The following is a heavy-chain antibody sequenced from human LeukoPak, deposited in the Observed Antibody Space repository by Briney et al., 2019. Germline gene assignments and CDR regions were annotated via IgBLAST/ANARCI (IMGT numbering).Heavy chain of an antibody. CDR2: IFYLGST. D-gene: IGHD6-6*01. CDR1: GGSISSGNFY. V-gene: IGHV4-30-4*01. CDR3: ARKYPDHWFDP. Sequence: SETLSRTCTVSGGSISSGNFYWSWIRQPPGKGLEWIGYIFYLGSTYYNLSLKSRVTMSVDTSKNQFSLKLRSVTAADTAVYYCARKYPDHWFDPWGQGTLVTVSS. J-gene: IGHJ5*02.